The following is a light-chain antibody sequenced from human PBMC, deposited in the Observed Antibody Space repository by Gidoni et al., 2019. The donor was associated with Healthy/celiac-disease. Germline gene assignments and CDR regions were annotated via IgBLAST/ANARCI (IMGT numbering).Light chain of an antibody. V-gene: IGKV1-5*03. CDR3: QQYNSYSGLT. Sequence: DIRMTQSPSTLSASVGDRVTITCRASQSISSWLAWYQQKPGKAPKLLIYKASSLESGVPSRFSGSGSGTEFTLTISSLQPDDFATYYCQQYNSYSGLTFGGXTKVEIK. CDR2: KAS. J-gene: IGKJ4*01. CDR1: QSISSW.